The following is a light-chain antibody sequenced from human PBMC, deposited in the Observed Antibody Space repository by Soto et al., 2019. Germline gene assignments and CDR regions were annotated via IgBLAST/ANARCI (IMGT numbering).Light chain of an antibody. V-gene: IGKV3-20*01. CDR2: GAS. Sequence: EIVLTQSPGTLSLSPGERATLSCRASQSVSSDYLAWYQQKPGQTPRLLIYGASSRATGIPDRFSGSGSGTDFTLTISRLEPEDFAVYYCQQYGCSPLTFGGGTKVEIK. CDR3: QQYGCSPLT. J-gene: IGKJ4*01. CDR1: QSVSSDY.